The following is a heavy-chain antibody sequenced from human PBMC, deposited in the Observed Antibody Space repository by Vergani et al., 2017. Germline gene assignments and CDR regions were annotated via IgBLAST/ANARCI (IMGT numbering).Heavy chain of an antibody. CDR3: ARDDCSSTICYTYFGLDY. CDR1: GESFSSFH. J-gene: IGHJ4*02. CDR2: INHSGST. V-gene: IGHV4-34*02. Sequence: QVQLQQWGAGVVKPSGTLSLTCAVFGESFSSFHWSWIRQPPGKGLEWIGEINHSGSTNYNPSLKSRVTISVDKSKNQFSLKLISVTAADTAVYYCARDDCSSTICYTYFGLDYWGQGTLVTVSS. D-gene: IGHD2-2*02.